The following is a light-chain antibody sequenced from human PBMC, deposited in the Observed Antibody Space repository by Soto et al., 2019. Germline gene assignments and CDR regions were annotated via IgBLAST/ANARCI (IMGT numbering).Light chain of an antibody. CDR3: QQYNNWPFT. Sequence: EIVMTQSPATLSVSPGERATLSCRASQSVTSNLAWYQQKAGKAPTLLIYGASTRTTGVPARFSGSGSATEFTLTISSLQSEDFAVYYCQQYNNWPFTFGPGTKVDIK. CDR2: GAS. CDR1: QSVTSN. V-gene: IGKV3-15*01. J-gene: IGKJ3*01.